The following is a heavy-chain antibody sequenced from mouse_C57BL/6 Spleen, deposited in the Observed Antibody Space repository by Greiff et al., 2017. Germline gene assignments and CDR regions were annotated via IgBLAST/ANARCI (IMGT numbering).Heavy chain of an antibody. Sequence: VQLQQSGPELVKPGASVKISCKASGYTFTDYYMNWVKQSHGKSLEWIGDINPNNGGTSYNQKFKGKATLTVDKSSSTAYMELRSLTSEDSAVYYRARNRHGYHYAMDYWGQGTSVPVSS. V-gene: IGHV1-26*01. CDR3: ARNRHGYHYAMDY. CDR2: INPNNGGT. CDR1: GYTFTDYY. D-gene: IGHD2-2*01. J-gene: IGHJ4*01.